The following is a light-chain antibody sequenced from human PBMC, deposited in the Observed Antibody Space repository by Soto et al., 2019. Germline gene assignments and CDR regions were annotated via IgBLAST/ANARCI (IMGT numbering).Light chain of an antibody. CDR3: QQSYSTPLLT. CDR1: QGIGNY. J-gene: IGKJ4*01. Sequence: DIQRTQSPSSLPASVGDRVTITCRASQGIGNYLAWYQRTPGKVPKLLIYAASTLQSGVPSRFSGSGSGTDFTLTISSLQPEDFATYYCQQSYSTPLLTFGGGTKVDIK. CDR2: AAS. V-gene: IGKV1-27*01.